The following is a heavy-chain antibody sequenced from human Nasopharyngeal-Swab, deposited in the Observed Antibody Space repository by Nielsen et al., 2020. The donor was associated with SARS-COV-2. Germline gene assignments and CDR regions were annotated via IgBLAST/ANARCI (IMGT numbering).Heavy chain of an antibody. V-gene: IGHV3-21*01. CDR2: ISSSSSYI. J-gene: IGHJ4*02. CDR1: GFTFSSYS. D-gene: IGHD3-10*01. Sequence: GESLKISCAASGFTFSSYSMNWVRQAPGKGLEWVSSISSSSSYIYYADSVKGRFTISRDNAKNSLYLQMNSLRAEDTAVYYCALNFYGSGSRDYWGQGTLVTVSS. CDR3: ALNFYGSGSRDY.